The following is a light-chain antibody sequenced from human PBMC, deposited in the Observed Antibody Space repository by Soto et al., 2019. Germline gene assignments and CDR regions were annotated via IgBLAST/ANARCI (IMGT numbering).Light chain of an antibody. CDR1: QRIDNF. CDR3: EQRYKTSLSS. CDR2: GAS. Sequence: DIQMTQSPSFLSASVGDRVTITCRASQRIDNFLNWYQQKPGKAPKLLIYGASSLQSGVPSRFSGSGSGTGFPLTITSLQPEDSATYHCEQRYKTSLSSFGQGTKVEIK. J-gene: IGKJ2*01. V-gene: IGKV1-39*01.